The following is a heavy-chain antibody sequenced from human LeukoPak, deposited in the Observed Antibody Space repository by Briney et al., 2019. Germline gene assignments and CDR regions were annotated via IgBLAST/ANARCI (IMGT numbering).Heavy chain of an antibody. CDR2: INHSGST. CDR1: GGSFSGYY. V-gene: IGHV4-34*01. J-gene: IGHJ4*02. CDR3: ARRRVLDY. Sequence: SETLSLTCAVYGGSFSGYYWSWIRQPPGKGLEWIGEINHSGSTNYNPSLKSRVTISVDTSKNQFSLKLSSVTAADTAVYYCARRRVLDYWGQGTLVTVSS.